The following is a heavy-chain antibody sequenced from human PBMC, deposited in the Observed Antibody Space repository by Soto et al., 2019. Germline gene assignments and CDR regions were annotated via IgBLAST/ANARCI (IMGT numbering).Heavy chain of an antibody. CDR2: INAGNGNT. D-gene: IGHD6-13*01. CDR3: ASVRGDIAAAGLYYYYYGMDV. V-gene: IGHV1-3*01. J-gene: IGHJ6*02. CDR1: GYTFTSYA. Sequence: ASVKVSCKASGYTFTSYAMHWVRQAPGQRLEWMGWINAGNGNTKYSQKFQGRVTITRDTSASTAYMELSSLRSEDTAVYYCASVRGDIAAAGLYYYYYGMDVWGQGTTVTASS.